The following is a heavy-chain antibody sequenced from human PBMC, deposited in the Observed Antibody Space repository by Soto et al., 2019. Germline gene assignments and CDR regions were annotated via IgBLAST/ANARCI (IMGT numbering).Heavy chain of an antibody. CDR2: ISGSGGST. D-gene: IGHD2-15*01. J-gene: IGHJ1*01. V-gene: IGHV3-23*01. CDR1: GFTFSSYA. CDR3: AKDIVGGVVVAATLPAEKAEYFQH. Sequence: GGSLRLSCAASGFTFSSYAMSWVRQAPGKGLEWVSAISGSGGSTYYADSVKGRFTISRDNSKNTLYLQMNSLRAEDTAVYYCAKDIVGGVVVAATLPAEKAEYFQHWGQGTLVTVSS.